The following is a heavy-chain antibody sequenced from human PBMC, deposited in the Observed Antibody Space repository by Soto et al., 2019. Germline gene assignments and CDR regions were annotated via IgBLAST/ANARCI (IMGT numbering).Heavy chain of an antibody. D-gene: IGHD3-10*01. CDR1: GGTFSSYA. V-gene: IGHV1-69*01. Sequence: SVKVSCTASGGTFSSYAISWVRQAPGQGLEWMGGIIPIFGTANYAQKFQGRVTITADESTSTAYMELSSLRSEDTAVYYCTISRGNMVRGVIVPGENYYYYGMDVWGQGTTVTVSS. J-gene: IGHJ6*02. CDR3: TISRGNMVRGVIVPGENYYYYGMDV. CDR2: IIPIFGTA.